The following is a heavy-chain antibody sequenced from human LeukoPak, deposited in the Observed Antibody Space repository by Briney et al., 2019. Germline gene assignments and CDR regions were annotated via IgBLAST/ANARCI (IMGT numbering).Heavy chain of an antibody. V-gene: IGHV4-34*01. Sequence: SETLSLTCAVYGGSLSGYYWSWIRQPPGKGLEWIGEINHSGSTNYNPSLKSRVSISIDTSNNDLSLKVTSVTAADTAGYYCARAPWAYGNYVHAFDIWGQGTMVTVSS. CDR3: ARAPWAYGNYVHAFDI. CDR2: INHSGST. J-gene: IGHJ3*02. D-gene: IGHD4-11*01. CDR1: GGSLSGYY.